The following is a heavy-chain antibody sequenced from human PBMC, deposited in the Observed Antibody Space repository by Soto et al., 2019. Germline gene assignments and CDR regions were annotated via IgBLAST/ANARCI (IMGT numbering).Heavy chain of an antibody. D-gene: IGHD2-2*01. CDR2: INHSGST. V-gene: IGHV4-34*01. CDR1: GGSFSGYY. CDR3: ARKGIVVVPAAIGWFDP. J-gene: IGHJ5*02. Sequence: PSETLSLTCAVYGGSFSGYYWSWIRQPPGKGLEWIGEINHSGSTNYNPSLKSRVTISVDTSKNQFSLKLSSVTAADTAVYYCARKGIVVVPAAIGWFDPWGQGTLVTVSS.